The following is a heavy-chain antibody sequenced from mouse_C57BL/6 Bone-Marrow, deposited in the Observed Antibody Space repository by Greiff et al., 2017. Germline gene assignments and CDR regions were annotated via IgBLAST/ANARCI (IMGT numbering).Heavy chain of an antibody. Sequence: QVQLQQPGAELVRPGSSVKLSCKASGYTFTSYWMDWVKQRPGQGLEWIGNIYPSDSETHYNQKFKDKATLTVDKSSSTAYMQLSSLTSEDSAVYYCASSSGLAWFAYWGQGTLVSVSA. J-gene: IGHJ3*01. CDR1: GYTFTSYW. CDR2: IYPSDSET. D-gene: IGHD3-2*02. CDR3: ASSSGLAWFAY. V-gene: IGHV1-61*01.